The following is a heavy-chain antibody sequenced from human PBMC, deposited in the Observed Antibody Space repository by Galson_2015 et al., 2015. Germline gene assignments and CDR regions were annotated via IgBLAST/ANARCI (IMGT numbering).Heavy chain of an antibody. CDR1: GFSFSDYY. CDR3: ARDPGFSTGWFDY. J-gene: IGHJ5*01. Sequence: SLRLSCAASGFSFSDYYMSWLRQAPGKGLEWVSYIDSTGSTGSTIYYADSVKGRFTISRDNAKNSLYLQMNSLRAEDTAVYYCARDPGFSTGWFDYWGQGTLVTVSS. V-gene: IGHV3-11*01. D-gene: IGHD6-19*01. CDR2: IDSTGSTGSTI.